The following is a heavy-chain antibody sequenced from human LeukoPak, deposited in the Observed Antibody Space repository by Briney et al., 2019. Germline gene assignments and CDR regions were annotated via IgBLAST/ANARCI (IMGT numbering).Heavy chain of an antibody. V-gene: IGHV4-39*01. Sequence: SETLSLTCTVSGGSISSSSYHWGWIRQPPGKGLEWIGSIYYSGSTYYNPSLKSRVTISVDTSKNQVSLKLSSVTAADTAVYYCAGNIAARPTDDAFDIWGQGTMVTVSS. D-gene: IGHD6-6*01. CDR3: AGNIAARPTDDAFDI. J-gene: IGHJ3*02. CDR2: IYYSGST. CDR1: GGSISSSSYH.